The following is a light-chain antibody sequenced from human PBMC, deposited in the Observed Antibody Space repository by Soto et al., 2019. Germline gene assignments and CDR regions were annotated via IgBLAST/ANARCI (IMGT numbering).Light chain of an antibody. CDR1: QSISSS. Sequence: IHLTRSTSTLSPSVGDTFTIPCGATQSISSSLAWYQQKPGTAPKLLISAASPLESGVPSRFSGSRSGTEFTLTVSSLPPDDFATHDCHKYNDSFLYCFGQ. J-gene: IGKJ2*03. CDR3: HKYNDSFLYC. V-gene: IGKV1-5*03. CDR2: AAS.